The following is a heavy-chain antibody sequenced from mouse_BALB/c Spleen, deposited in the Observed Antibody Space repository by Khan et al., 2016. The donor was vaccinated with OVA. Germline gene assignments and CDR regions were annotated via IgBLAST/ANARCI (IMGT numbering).Heavy chain of an antibody. CDR1: GDSITSGY. Sequence: EVQLQESGPSLVKPSQTLSLTCSVTGDSITSGYWSWIRKFPGNKLEYMGYMIYSGNTYYKPPLKSRIPITRHTSKNHYYLQLNAVTTEDTATYYCARSTYRYAFAYWGQGTLVTVSA. J-gene: IGHJ3*01. V-gene: IGHV3-8*02. CDR3: ARSTYRYAFAY. D-gene: IGHD2-14*01. CDR2: MIYSGNT.